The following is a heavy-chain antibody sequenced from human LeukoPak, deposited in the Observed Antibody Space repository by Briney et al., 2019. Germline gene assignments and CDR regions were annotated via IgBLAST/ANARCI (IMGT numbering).Heavy chain of an antibody. V-gene: IGHV1-69*02. J-gene: IGHJ5*02. CDR3: ARGYCTSTTCYMYNWLDP. CDR2: IIPFIGVT. Sequence: GASVKVSCKASGDTFSSHTINWVRQAPGQGLEWMGRIIPFIGVTKYAQKFQARVTITADKSTRTAYMELSSLKSEDTAVYYCARGYCTSTTCYMYNWLDPWGQGTLVTVSS. CDR1: GDTFSSHT. D-gene: IGHD2-2*02.